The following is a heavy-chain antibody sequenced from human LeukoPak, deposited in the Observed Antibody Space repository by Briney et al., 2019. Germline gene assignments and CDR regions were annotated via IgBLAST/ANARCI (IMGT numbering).Heavy chain of an antibody. CDR1: GGSFSGYY. J-gene: IGHJ4*02. Sequence: SETLSLTCAVYGGSFSGYYWSWIRQPPGKGLEWIGEINHSGSTQYNPSLKRQVTISVDTSKNQFSLKLRSVTAADTAVYYCARGRRGHSGSYYNLGPYYFDYWGQGTLVTVSS. CDR2: INHSGST. D-gene: IGHD3-10*01. V-gene: IGHV4-34*01. CDR3: ARGRRGHSGSYYNLGPYYFDY.